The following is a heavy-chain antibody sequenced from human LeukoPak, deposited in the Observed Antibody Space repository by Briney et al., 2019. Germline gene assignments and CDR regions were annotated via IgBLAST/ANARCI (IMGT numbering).Heavy chain of an antibody. V-gene: IGHV4-39*01. CDR2: IYYSGST. J-gene: IGHJ4*02. Sequence: KPSETLSLTCTVSGGSISSSSYYWGWIRQPPGKGLEWIGSIYYSGSTYYNPSLKSRVTISVDTSKNQFSLKLSSVTAADTAVYYCARHAVYSRIDYWGQGTLVTVPS. D-gene: IGHD5-18*01. CDR1: GGSISSSSYY. CDR3: ARHAVYSRIDY.